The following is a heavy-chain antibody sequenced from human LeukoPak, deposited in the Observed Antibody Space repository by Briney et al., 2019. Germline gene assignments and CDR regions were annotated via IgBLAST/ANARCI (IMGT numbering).Heavy chain of an antibody. D-gene: IGHD3-22*01. CDR1: GGTFSSYA. Sequence: SVKVSCKASGGTFSSYAISWVRQAPGQGLEWMGGIIPIFGTANYAQKFQGRVTITADESTSTAYMELSSLRSEDTAVYYCASRKQYDLNYYDSSGYQFDYWGQGTLVTVSS. CDR2: IIPIFGTA. CDR3: ASRKQYDLNYYDSSGYQFDY. J-gene: IGHJ4*02. V-gene: IGHV1-69*13.